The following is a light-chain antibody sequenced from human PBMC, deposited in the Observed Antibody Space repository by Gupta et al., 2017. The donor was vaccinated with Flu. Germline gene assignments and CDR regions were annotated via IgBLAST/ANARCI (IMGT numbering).Light chain of an antibody. V-gene: IGKV3-15*01. CDR1: QSVSSN. CDR3: QQYNNGPPLT. CDR2: GAS. J-gene: IGKJ4*01. Sequence: EIVMTQSPATLSVSPGERATLSCRASQSVSSNLAWYQQKPGQAPRLLSYGASTRATGIPARFRGSGSGTEFTLTISSLQSEDFAVYYCQQYNNGPPLTFGGGTKVEIK.